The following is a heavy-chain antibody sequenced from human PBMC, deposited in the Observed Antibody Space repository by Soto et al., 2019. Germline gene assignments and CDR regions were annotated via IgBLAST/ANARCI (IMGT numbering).Heavy chain of an antibody. CDR2: ISSSSSTI. D-gene: IGHD5-18*01. CDR1: GFTFNNYA. CDR3: ARDESLSDTAMVTNYYYYGMDV. Sequence: LGGSLRLSCAASGFTFNNYAMNWFRQAPGKGLEWVSYISSSSSTIYYADSVKGRFTISRDNAKNSLYLQMNSLRDEDTAVYYCARDESLSDTAMVTNYYYYGMDVWGQGTTVTVSS. V-gene: IGHV3-48*02. J-gene: IGHJ6*02.